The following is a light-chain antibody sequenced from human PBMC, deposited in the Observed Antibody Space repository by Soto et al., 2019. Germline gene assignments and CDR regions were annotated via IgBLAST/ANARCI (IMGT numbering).Light chain of an antibody. J-gene: IGLJ2*01. CDR2: EVS. CDR3: SSYAGSLHVV. Sequence: QSVLTQPPSASGSPGQSVTISCTGTSSDVGGYNYVSWYQQHPGKAPKLMIYEVSKRPSGVPDRFSGSKSGNTASLTVSGLQAEDEADYCCSSYAGSLHVVFGGGTQLTVL. CDR1: SSDVGGYNY. V-gene: IGLV2-8*01.